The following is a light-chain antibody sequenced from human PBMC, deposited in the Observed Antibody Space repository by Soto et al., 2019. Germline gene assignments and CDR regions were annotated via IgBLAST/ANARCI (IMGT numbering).Light chain of an antibody. CDR2: VSR. CDR3: SSYTDSSNYV. V-gene: IGLV1-40*01. Sequence: QSVLTQPPSVSGAPGQRVTISCSGSSSNIGAGYDVHWYQQLPGTAPRLLIYVSRNRPSGVPDRFSGSKSGTSASLAITGLQTDDEADYYCSSYTDSSNYVFGTGTKLTVL. J-gene: IGLJ1*01. CDR1: SSNIGAGYD.